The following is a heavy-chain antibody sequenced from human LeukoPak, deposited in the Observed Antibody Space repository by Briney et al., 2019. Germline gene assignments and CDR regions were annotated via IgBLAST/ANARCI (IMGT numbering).Heavy chain of an antibody. Sequence: PSVTLSLTCAVSGGSISSSNWWSWVGQPPGKGLEWIREIYHSGSTNYNPSLKSRDTISVDKSKNQFSVKLSSVTAADTAVYYCARDLAAAPRAFDYCGQGTLVTVSS. J-gene: IGHJ4*02. D-gene: IGHD6-13*01. CDR2: IYHSGST. CDR1: GGSISSSNW. V-gene: IGHV4-4*02. CDR3: ARDLAAAPRAFDY.